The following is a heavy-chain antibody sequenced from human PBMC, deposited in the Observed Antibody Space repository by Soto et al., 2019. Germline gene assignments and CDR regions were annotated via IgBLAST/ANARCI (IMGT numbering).Heavy chain of an antibody. Sequence: EVQLLESGGGLVQPGGSLRLSCAASGFTFSNYAMTWVRQAPGKGLEWVSTISGGGDGTFYADSVKGRFTISRDNSRNTVYLQMNSLRAEDTAVYYCAKKGLGSLTTYCNSGDCHYAFDFWGQGTMVNVSS. CDR2: ISGGGDGT. CDR3: AKKGLGSLTTYCNSGDCHYAFDF. V-gene: IGHV3-23*01. D-gene: IGHD2-21*02. J-gene: IGHJ3*01. CDR1: GFTFSNYA.